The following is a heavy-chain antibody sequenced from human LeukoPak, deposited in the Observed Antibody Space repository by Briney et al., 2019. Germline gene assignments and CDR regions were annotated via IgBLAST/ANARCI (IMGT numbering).Heavy chain of an antibody. V-gene: IGHV5-51*01. Sequence: LGESLKISCKGSGYSLTSYWIGWVRQMPGKGLEWMGIVYPGDSDTRYSPSFQGQVTISADKSISTAYLQWSSLKASDTAMYYCARPAADSSGYYPYFDYWGKGTLVTVSS. D-gene: IGHD3-22*01. J-gene: IGHJ4*02. CDR1: GYSLTSYW. CDR2: VYPGDSDT. CDR3: ARPAADSSGYYPYFDY.